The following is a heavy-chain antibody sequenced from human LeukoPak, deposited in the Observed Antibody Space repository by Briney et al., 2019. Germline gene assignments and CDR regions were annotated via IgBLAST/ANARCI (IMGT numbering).Heavy chain of an antibody. CDR3: ARAHRVVVVAATPYGY. V-gene: IGHV1-3*01. CDR1: GYTFTSYA. CDR2: INAGNGNT. D-gene: IGHD2-15*01. Sequence: ASVKVSCKASGYTFTSYAMHWVRQAPGQRLEWMGWINAGNGNTKYSQKFQDRVTITRDTSASTAYMELSSLRSEDTAVYYCARAHRVVVVAATPYGYWGQGTLVTVSS. J-gene: IGHJ4*02.